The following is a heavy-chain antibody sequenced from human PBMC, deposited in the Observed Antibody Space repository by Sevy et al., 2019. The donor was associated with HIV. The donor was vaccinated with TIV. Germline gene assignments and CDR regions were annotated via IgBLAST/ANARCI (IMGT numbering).Heavy chain of an antibody. Sequence: GGSLRLSCAASGFAFSSYAMHWVRQAPGRGLEWVTVISYDGSQKYYADSVKGRFTISRDNSKNTLYLQMNSLSAVDTAVYFCARFVSLGYWGQGTLVTVSS. CDR1: GFAFSSYA. V-gene: IGHV3-30-3*01. CDR2: ISYDGSQK. CDR3: ARFVSLGY. J-gene: IGHJ4*02. D-gene: IGHD6-13*01.